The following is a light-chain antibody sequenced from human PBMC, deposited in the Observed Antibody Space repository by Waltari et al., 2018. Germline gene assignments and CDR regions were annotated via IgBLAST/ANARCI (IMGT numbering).Light chain of an antibody. V-gene: IGLV2-23*02. CDR3: CSSAGDGTLL. CDR1: SSDIGSYDL. Sequence: QSALTQPASVSASPGQSITISCPGTSSDIGSYDLVSWYQQHPGKAPKLIVYAVRERPSGVSSRFSGSKSGNTASLTISGLQAEDEADYYCSSAGDGTLLFGGGTKLTVL. CDR2: AVR. J-gene: IGLJ3*02.